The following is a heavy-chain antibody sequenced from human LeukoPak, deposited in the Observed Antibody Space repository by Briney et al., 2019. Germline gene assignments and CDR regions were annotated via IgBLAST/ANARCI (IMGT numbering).Heavy chain of an antibody. CDR1: GYTFTSYD. CDR2: MNPNSGNT. Sequence: ASVKVSCKASGYTFTSYDINWVRQATGQGLEWMGWMNPNSGNTGYAQKFQGRVTMTRNTSMSTAYMELSSLRSEDTAVYYCARGNEGSSGYYYYGMDVWGQGTTVTVSS. V-gene: IGHV1-8*01. J-gene: IGHJ6*02. CDR3: ARGNEGSSGYYYYGMDV. D-gene: IGHD6-13*01.